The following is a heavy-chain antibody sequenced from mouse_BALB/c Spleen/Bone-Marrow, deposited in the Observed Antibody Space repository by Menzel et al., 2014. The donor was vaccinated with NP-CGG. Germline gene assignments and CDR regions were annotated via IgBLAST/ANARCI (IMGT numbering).Heavy chain of an antibody. CDR2: INPINGGT. CDR3: TRNNYGYWYFDV. J-gene: IGHJ1*01. CDR1: GYTFTSYY. Sequence: QVQLQQSGAELVKPGASVKLSCKASGYTFTSYYMYWVRQRPGQGLEWIGEINPINGGTNFSKRFKSRATLTVDKSSSTAFMQLSTLTSEDSAVYYCTRNNYGYWYFDVWGAGTTVTVSS. D-gene: IGHD1-1*01. V-gene: IGHV1S81*02.